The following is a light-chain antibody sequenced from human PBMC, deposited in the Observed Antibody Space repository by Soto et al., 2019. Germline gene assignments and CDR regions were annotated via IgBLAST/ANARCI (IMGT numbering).Light chain of an antibody. CDR3: RSYTSSSTRV. CDR1: SSDVGGYNY. CDR2: EVS. V-gene: IGLV2-14*01. J-gene: IGLJ3*02. Sequence: QSALTQPASVSGSPGQSITISCTGTSSDVGGYNYVSWYLQHPGKAPKLMIYEVSNRPSGVSNRFSGSKSGNTASLTISGLQAEDEADYYCRSYTSSSTRVFGGGTKLTVL.